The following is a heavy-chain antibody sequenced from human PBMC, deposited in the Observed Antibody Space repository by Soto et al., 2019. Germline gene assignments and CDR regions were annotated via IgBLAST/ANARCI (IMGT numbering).Heavy chain of an antibody. J-gene: IGHJ5*02. Sequence: PSETLSLTCTVSGDSITNSNYYWGWFRKPPGKGLEWIASIYYIGSTYYNPSRKSRGTISEDTSNNQVSLNLNSVTASDTAVYYCAGRNSLASVSLNFRELSNYKWIDPWGPGTLVTVSS. CDR1: GDSITNSNYY. CDR3: AGRNSLASVSLNFRELSNYKWIDP. D-gene: IGHD3-16*02. V-gene: IGHV4-39*01. CDR2: IYYIGST.